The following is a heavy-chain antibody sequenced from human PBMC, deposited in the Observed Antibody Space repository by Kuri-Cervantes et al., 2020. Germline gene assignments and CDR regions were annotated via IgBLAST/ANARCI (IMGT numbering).Heavy chain of an antibody. CDR2: IYRGGPT. CDR3: ARVLGSSSWYHFDC. CDR1: GFTFSSYS. V-gene: IGHV3-53*01. Sequence: GGSLRLSCAASGFTFSSYSMSWVRQAPGKGLEWVSTIYRGGPTYYGDSVKGRFTISRDNSKNIVYLQMNSLRAEDTALYYCARVLGSSSWYHFDCWGQGTLAPSPQ. D-gene: IGHD6-13*01. J-gene: IGHJ4*02.